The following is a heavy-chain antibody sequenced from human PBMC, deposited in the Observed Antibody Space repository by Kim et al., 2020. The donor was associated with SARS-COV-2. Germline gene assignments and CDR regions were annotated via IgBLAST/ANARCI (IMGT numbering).Heavy chain of an antibody. D-gene: IGHD2-21*02. CDR1: GGSFSGYY. Sequence: SETLSLTCAVYGGSFSGYYWSWIRQPPGKGLEWIGEINHSGSTNYNPSLKSRVTISVDTSKNQFSLKLSSVTAADTAVYYCARAWPIVVVTAIPVFDYWGQGTLVTVSS. V-gene: IGHV4-34*01. J-gene: IGHJ4*02. CDR2: INHSGST. CDR3: ARAWPIVVVTAIPVFDY.